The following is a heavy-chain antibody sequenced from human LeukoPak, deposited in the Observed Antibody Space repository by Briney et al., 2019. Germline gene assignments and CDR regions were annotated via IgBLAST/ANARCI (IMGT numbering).Heavy chain of an antibody. CDR1: GFTFSGSA. J-gene: IGHJ4*02. Sequence: GGSLRLSCAASGFTFSGSAMHWVRQASGKGLEWVGGIRSKANSYATAYAASGKGRFTICRDDSKNTTYLQMNSLKTEDTAVYYCTSFVDTAMMYYFDYWGQGTLVTVSS. CDR2: IRSKANSYAT. CDR3: TSFVDTAMMYYFDY. V-gene: IGHV3-73*01. D-gene: IGHD5-18*01.